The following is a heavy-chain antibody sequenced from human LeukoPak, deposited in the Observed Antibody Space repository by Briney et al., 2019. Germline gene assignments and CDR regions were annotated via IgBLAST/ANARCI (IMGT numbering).Heavy chain of an antibody. V-gene: IGHV1-69*13. CDR3: ARDEKTRYYYDSSGYYCD. Sequence: GASVKVSCKASGGTFSSYAISWVRQAPGQGLEWMGGIIPIFGTANYAQKFQGRVTITADESTSTAYMELSSLRSEDAAVYYCARDEKTRYYYDSSGYYCDWGQGTLVTVSS. D-gene: IGHD3-22*01. CDR2: IIPIFGTA. J-gene: IGHJ4*02. CDR1: GGTFSSYA.